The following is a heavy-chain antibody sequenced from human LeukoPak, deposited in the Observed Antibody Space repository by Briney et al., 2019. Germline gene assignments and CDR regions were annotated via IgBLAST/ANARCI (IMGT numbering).Heavy chain of an antibody. CDR2: ISTSSSYI. Sequence: GGSLRLPCAASGFIFSSYSMNWVRQAPGKGLEWVSSISTSSSYIYYADSVKGRFTISRDNANNSLYLQMNSLSAEDTAVYYCARLFTSGWYNWFDPWGQGTLVTVSS. CDR1: GFIFSSYS. D-gene: IGHD6-19*01. J-gene: IGHJ5*02. V-gene: IGHV3-21*01. CDR3: ARLFTSGWYNWFDP.